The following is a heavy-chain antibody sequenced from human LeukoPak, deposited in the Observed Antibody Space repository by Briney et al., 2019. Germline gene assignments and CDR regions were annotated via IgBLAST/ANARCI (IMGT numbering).Heavy chain of an antibody. V-gene: IGHV2-5*02. CDR2: IYWDDDK. D-gene: IGHD2-15*01. J-gene: IGHJ5*02. Sequence: ESGPTLVKPTQTLTLTCTFSGFSLSTSGVGVGWIRQPPGKALEWLALIYWDDDKRYSPSLKSRLTITKDTSKNQVVLTMTNMDPVDTATYYCAHRRGVGYCSGGSCYSDGYNCFDPWGQGTLVTVSS. CDR3: AHRRGVGYCSGGSCYSDGYNCFDP. CDR1: GFSLSTSGVG.